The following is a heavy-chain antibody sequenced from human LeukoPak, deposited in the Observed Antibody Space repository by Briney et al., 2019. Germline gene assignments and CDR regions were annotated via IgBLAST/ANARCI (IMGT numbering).Heavy chain of an antibody. D-gene: IGHD6-13*01. J-gene: IGHJ4*02. CDR2: ISYDGGNK. CDR1: GFTFSSYA. Sequence: GGSLRLSCAASGFTFSSYALHWVRQAPGKGLEWVAVISYDGGNKYYADSVKGRFTISRDNSKNTLYLQMNSLRAEDTAVYYCARGKTAASGVFDYWGQGTLVTVSS. V-gene: IGHV3-30-3*01. CDR3: ARGKTAASGVFDY.